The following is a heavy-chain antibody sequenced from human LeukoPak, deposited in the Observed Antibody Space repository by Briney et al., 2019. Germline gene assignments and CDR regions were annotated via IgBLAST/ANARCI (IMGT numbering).Heavy chain of an antibody. CDR2: MNPNSGNT. D-gene: IGHD3-10*01. V-gene: IGHV1-8*01. Sequence: ASVKVSCKASGYTFTGYDINWVRQATGQGLEWMGWMNPNSGNTGYAQKFQGRVTMTRNTSISTAYMELSSLRSEDTAVYYCARGRITMVRGVTRDYFFDYWGQGTLVTVSS. CDR3: ARGRITMVRGVTRDYFFDY. CDR1: GYTFTGYD. J-gene: IGHJ4*02.